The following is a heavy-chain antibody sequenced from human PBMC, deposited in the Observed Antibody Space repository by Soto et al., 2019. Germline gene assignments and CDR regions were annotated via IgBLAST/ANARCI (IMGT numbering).Heavy chain of an antibody. J-gene: IGHJ5*02. CDR3: ARRYCSGGSCYSERYKMVRWFDP. V-gene: IGHV4-34*01. Sequence: SETLSLTCAVYGGSFSGYYWSWIRQPPGKGLEWIGEINHSGSTNYNPSLKSRVTISVDTSKNQFSLKLSSVTAADTAVYYCARRYCSGGSCYSERYKMVRWFDPWGQGTLVTVSS. CDR2: INHSGST. CDR1: GGSFSGYY. D-gene: IGHD2-15*01.